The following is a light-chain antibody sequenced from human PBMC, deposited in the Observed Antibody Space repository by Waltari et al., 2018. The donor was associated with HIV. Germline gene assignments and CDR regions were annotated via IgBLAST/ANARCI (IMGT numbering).Light chain of an antibody. J-gene: IGKJ1*01. Sequence: EIVMTQSPATLSVSPGGRATVSCRASQSVGSSLVWYQHKPGQAPRLLIYGASTRATGIPARFSGSGSGTEFTLTINSLQSEDFAVYYCQQYGSSRRWTFGQGTKVEIK. CDR3: QQYGSSRRWT. CDR2: GAS. CDR1: QSVGSS. V-gene: IGKV3-15*01.